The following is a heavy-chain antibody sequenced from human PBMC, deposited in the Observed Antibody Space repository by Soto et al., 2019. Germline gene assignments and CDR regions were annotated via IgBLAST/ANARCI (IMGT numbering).Heavy chain of an antibody. J-gene: IGHJ5*02. D-gene: IGHD2-2*01. CDR3: APKTTSPNWFDP. CDR2: IYWNDDK. CDR1: GFSLSTSGVG. Sequence: QITLKESGPTLVKPTQTLTLTCTFSGFSLSTSGVGVGWIRQPPGKALECLALIYWNDDKRYSPSLKSRLTITKDTSKNQVVLTMTNMDPVDTATYYFAPKTTSPNWFDPWGQGTLVTVSS. V-gene: IGHV2-5*01.